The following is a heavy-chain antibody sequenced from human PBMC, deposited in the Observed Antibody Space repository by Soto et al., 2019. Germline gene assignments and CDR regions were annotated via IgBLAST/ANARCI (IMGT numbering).Heavy chain of an antibody. CDR3: ARDRAGYSYGTFDY. Sequence: GGSLRLSCAASGFTVSSNYMSWVRQAPGKGLEWVSYISSSSSYTNYADSVKGRFTISRDNAKNSLYLQMNSLRAEDTAVYYCARDRAGYSYGTFDYWSQGTLVTVSS. J-gene: IGHJ4*02. D-gene: IGHD5-18*01. CDR2: ISSSSSYT. V-gene: IGHV3-11*06. CDR1: GFTVSSNY.